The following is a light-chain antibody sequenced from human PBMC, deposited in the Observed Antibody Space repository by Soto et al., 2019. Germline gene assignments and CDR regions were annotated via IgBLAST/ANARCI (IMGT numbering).Light chain of an antibody. Sequence: DIVLTQSPDTLSLSPGERATLSCRASQSVSGSNLAWYQHKPGQGPRLLIYIASRRATGIPDRFSGSGSGTEFTLTISRLEPEDFAVYYCQQHGSGPWTFGQGTKVEIK. CDR2: IAS. V-gene: IGKV3-20*01. CDR1: QSVSGSN. J-gene: IGKJ1*01. CDR3: QQHGSGPWT.